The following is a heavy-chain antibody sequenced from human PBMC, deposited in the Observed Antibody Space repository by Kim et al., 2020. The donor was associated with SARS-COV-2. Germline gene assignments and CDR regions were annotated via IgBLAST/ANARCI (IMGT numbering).Heavy chain of an antibody. D-gene: IGHD3-10*01. CDR3: AKGSDGRYFPIDY. Sequence: YEEPGKGRFTIARDNSKNTLYLQMNSLRAEDTAVYYCAKGSDGRYFPIDYWGQGTLVTVSS. V-gene: IGHV3-23*01. J-gene: IGHJ4*02.